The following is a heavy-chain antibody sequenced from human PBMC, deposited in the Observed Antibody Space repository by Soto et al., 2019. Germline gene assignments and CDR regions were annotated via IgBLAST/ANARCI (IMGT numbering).Heavy chain of an antibody. CDR2: INAGNGNT. Sequence: ASVKVSCKASGYTFTSYAMHWVRQAPGQRLEWMGWINAGNGNTKYSQKFQGRVTITRDTSASTAYMELSSLRSEDTAVYYCARSLIAVAALDYWGQGTLVTVSS. V-gene: IGHV1-3*01. CDR3: ARSLIAVAALDY. J-gene: IGHJ4*02. D-gene: IGHD6-19*01. CDR1: GYTFTSYA.